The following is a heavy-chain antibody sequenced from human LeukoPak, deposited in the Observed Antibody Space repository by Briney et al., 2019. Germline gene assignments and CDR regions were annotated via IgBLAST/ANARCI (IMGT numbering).Heavy chain of an antibody. D-gene: IGHD3-3*01. V-gene: IGHV3-7*03. CDR3: AREALFFYNYFGMDV. Sequence: GGSLRLSCAASGFILRTYWMNWVRQAPGKGLEWMANIKEDVSEKYYVDSVKDRFTISRDNAKNSLYMKMNSLRAEDTAVSYCAREALFFYNYFGMDVWGKGTTVIVSS. CDR1: GFILRTYW. J-gene: IGHJ6*04. CDR2: IKEDVSEK.